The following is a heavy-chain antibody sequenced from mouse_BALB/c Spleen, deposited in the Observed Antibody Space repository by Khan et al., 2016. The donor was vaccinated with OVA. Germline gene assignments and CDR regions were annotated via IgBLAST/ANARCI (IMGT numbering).Heavy chain of an antibody. V-gene: IGHV1-7*01. CDR2: INPSSGYT. Sequence: QVQLQQSGAELAKPGASVKMSCKASGYTFSNYWIHWVKQRPGQGLEWIGYINPSSGYTYYNQTFNAKATLTTDKSSSTAYMQLRSLTSEGSAVYYGARYRIDYWGQGTTLTVSS. D-gene: IGHD2-12*01. J-gene: IGHJ2*01. CDR1: GYTFSNYW. CDR3: ARYRIDY.